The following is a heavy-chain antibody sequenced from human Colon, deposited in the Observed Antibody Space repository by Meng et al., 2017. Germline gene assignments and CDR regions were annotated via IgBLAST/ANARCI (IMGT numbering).Heavy chain of an antibody. CDR2: IYYSGNT. D-gene: IGHD3-10*01. J-gene: IGHJ1*01. CDR1: GGSISSSSYY. V-gene: IGHV4-39*01. CDR3: LRGSGGSV. Sequence: QLQVQESGPGLVKPSETLSLTCTVSGGSISSSSYYWGWIRQPPGKGLEWIGSIYYSGNTYYNSSLKSRVTISVDTSKNQFSLKLSSVTAADTAVYYCLRGSGGSVWGQGTLVTVSS.